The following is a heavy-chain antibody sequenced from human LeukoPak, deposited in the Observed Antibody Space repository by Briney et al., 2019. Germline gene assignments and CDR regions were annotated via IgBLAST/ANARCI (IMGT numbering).Heavy chain of an antibody. V-gene: IGHV3-23*01. CDR1: GFTFSSYS. Sequence: GGSLRLSCAASGFTFSSYSMNWVRQAPGKGLEWVSAISGSGGSTYYADSVKGRFTISRDNSKNTLYLQMNSLRAEDTAVYYCAKGMSVIAAAGTDYWGQGTLVTVSS. CDR2: ISGSGGST. D-gene: IGHD6-13*01. J-gene: IGHJ4*02. CDR3: AKGMSVIAAAGTDY.